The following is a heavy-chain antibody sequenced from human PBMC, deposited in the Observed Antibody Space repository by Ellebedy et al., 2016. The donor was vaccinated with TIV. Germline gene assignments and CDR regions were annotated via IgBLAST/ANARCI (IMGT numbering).Heavy chain of an antibody. CDR2: FDPEDGET. J-gene: IGHJ3*02. CDR1: GYTLTELS. V-gene: IGHV1-24*01. Sequence: AASVKVSCKVSGYTLTELSMHWVRQAPGKALEWMGGFDPEDGETIYAQKFQGRVTMTEDTSTDTAYMELSSLRSEDTAVYYCATDLRYCSNDVCFKRYDAFDIWGQGTMVTVSS. CDR3: ATDLRYCSNDVCFKRYDAFDI. D-gene: IGHD2-8*01.